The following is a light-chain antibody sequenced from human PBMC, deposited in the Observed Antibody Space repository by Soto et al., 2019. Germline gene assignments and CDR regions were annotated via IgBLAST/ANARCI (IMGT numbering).Light chain of an antibody. CDR1: SSNIGSDS. Sequence: QSVLTQPPSASGTPGQRVTISCSGSSSNIGSDSVSRYQQLPGTAPKLLIYRNNQRPSGVPDRFSGSKSGTSASLAISGLRSEDEAHYYCAAWDDSLSGPLFGGGTKLTVL. CDR2: RNN. V-gene: IGLV1-47*01. CDR3: AAWDDSLSGPL. J-gene: IGLJ2*01.